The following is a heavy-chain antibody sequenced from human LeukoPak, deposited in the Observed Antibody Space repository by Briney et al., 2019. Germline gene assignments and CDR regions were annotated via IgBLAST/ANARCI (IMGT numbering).Heavy chain of an antibody. CDR1: GFTFSSYN. J-gene: IGHJ3*02. D-gene: IGHD4-17*01. CDR3: ARDSRTWGVGPLRPPDAFDI. Sequence: GGSLRLSCAASGFTFSSYNMNWVRQAPGRGLEWISISSHSGTIYYADSVKGRFTISRDNSKNTLYLQMNSLRAEDTAVYYCARDSRTWGVGPLRPPDAFDIWGQGTMVTVSS. CDR2: SSHSGTI. V-gene: IGHV3-48*01.